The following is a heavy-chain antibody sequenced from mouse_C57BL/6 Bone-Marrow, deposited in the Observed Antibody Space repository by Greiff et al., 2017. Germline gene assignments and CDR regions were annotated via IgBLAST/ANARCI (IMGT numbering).Heavy chain of an antibody. CDR3: AREGGYCYDRGYYAMDY. CDR1: GYTFTDYY. Sequence: QVQLQQSGPELVKPGASVKISCKASGYTFTDYYINWVKQRPGQGLEWIGWIFPGSGSTYYNEKFKGKATLTVDKSSSTSYMLLSSLTSEDSAVYFCAREGGYCYDRGYYAMDYWGQGTSVTVSS. J-gene: IGHJ4*01. CDR2: IFPGSGST. D-gene: IGHD2-12*01. V-gene: IGHV1-75*01.